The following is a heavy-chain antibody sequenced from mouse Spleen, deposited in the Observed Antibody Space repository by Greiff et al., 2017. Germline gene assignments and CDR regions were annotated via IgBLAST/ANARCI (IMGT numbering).Heavy chain of an antibody. CDR2: IYPGSGST. CDR3: ARKGAATWYFDV. J-gene: IGHJ1*01. CDR1: GYTFTSYW. Sequence: QVHVKQPGAELVKPGASVKMSCKASGYTFTSYWITWVKQRPGQGLEWIGDIYPGSGSTNYNEKFKSKATLTVDTSSSTAYMQLSSLTSEDSAVYYCARKGAATWYFDVWGAGTTVTVSS. V-gene: IGHV1-55*01. D-gene: IGHD1-2*01.